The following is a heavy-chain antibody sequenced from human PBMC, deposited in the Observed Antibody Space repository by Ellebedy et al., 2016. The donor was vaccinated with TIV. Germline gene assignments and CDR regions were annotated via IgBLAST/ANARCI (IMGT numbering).Heavy chain of an antibody. J-gene: IGHJ6*02. CDR3: AKDMVFGDGKWEIDV. D-gene: IGHD1-26*01. V-gene: IGHV3-23*01. CDR2: INNGGRTT. Sequence: PGGSLRLSCVASGFTFSGYAMSRVRQAPGKGLEWVSGINNGGRTTSYADSVKGRFTISRDNSRSTLNLQMNSLRAEDSAVYYCAKDMVFGDGKWEIDVWGQGTTVTVSS. CDR1: GFTFSGYA.